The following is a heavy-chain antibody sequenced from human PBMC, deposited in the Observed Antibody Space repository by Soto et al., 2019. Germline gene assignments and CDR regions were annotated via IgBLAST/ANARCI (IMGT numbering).Heavy chain of an antibody. CDR2: IIPIFGTA. D-gene: IGHD6-13*01. CDR3: ARGSSSHYYYYYYGMDV. J-gene: IGHJ6*02. CDR1: GGTFSSYA. V-gene: IGHV1-69*01. Sequence: QVQLVQSGAEVKKPGSSVKVSCKASGGTFSSYAISWVRQAPGQGLEWMGGIIPIFGTANYAQKFQGRVTITADESTSTAYMELSSLRSEDTAVYYCARGSSSHYYYYYYGMDVWGQGTTVTVS.